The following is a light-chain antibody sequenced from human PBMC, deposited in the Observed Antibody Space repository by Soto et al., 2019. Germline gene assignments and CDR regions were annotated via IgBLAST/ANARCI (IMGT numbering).Light chain of an antibody. Sequence: QSVLTQPASVSGSPSQSITISCAGTSSDVGGYTYVSWYQQHPGKAPKLMIYDVSNRPSGVSNRFSGSKSGNTASLTISGLQAEDEADYYCTSYTSSSTPYVFGGGTKVTVL. CDR3: TSYTSSSTPYV. CDR1: SSDVGGYTY. CDR2: DVS. V-gene: IGLV2-14*01. J-gene: IGLJ1*01.